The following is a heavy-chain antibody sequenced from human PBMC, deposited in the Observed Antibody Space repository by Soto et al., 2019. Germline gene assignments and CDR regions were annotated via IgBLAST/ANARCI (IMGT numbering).Heavy chain of an antibody. CDR2: ISGTSDDI. V-gene: IGHV3-21*01. CDR3: ARDPSYYGSGRYYYFDY. Sequence: EVQLVESGGGLVKPGGSLRLSCAASGFTFSTSSMNWVRQAPGKGLEWVSSISGTSDDIDYADAVKGRFTVSRDNAKNSLYLQMNRLRAEDPAVYDCARDPSYYGSGRYYYFDYWGQGTLVTVSS. D-gene: IGHD3-10*01. J-gene: IGHJ4*02. CDR1: GFTFSTSS.